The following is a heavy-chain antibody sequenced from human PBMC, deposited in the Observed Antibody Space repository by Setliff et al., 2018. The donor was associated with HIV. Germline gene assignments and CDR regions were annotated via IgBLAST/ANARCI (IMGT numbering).Heavy chain of an antibody. CDR3: AKAIVVVVAATNDAFDI. J-gene: IGHJ3*02. Sequence: GGSLRLSCAASGFTFSSYWMTWVRQAPGKGLEWVANINQDGSEKYYVDSVKGRFTISRDNAKNSLYLQMNSLRAEDTAVYYCAKAIVVVVAATNDAFDIWGQGTMVTVSS. CDR1: GFTFSSYW. V-gene: IGHV3-7*03. D-gene: IGHD2-15*01. CDR2: INQDGSEK.